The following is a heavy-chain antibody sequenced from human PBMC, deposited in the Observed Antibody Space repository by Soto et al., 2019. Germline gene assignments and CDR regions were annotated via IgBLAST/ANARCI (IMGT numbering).Heavy chain of an antibody. CDR1: GGSISSSSYY. CDR2: IYYSGST. D-gene: IGHD3-9*01. CDR3: AGTLVDYDILPGYQETDAFDI. V-gene: IGHV4-39*01. J-gene: IGHJ3*02. Sequence: QLQLQESGPGLVKPSETLSLTCTVSGGSISSSSYYWGWIRQPPGKGLEWIGSIYYSGSTYYNPSLKSRVTISVDTSKNQFSLKLSSVTAADTAVYYCAGTLVDYDILPGYQETDAFDIWGQGTMVTVSS.